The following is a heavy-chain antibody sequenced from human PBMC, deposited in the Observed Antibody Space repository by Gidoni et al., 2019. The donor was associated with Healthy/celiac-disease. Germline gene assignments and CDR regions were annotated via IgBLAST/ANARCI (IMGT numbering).Heavy chain of an antibody. CDR1: GFTFSSYA. V-gene: IGHV3-30-3*01. J-gene: IGHJ4*02. CDR3: ASSSSTSRYPFDY. D-gene: IGHD2-2*01. CDR2: ISYDGSNK. Sequence: QVQLVESGGGVVQPGRSLRLSCAASGFTFSSYAMHWVRQAPGKGLEWVAVISYDGSNKYYADSVKGRFTISRDNSKNTLYLQMNSLRAEDTAVYYCASSSSTSRYPFDYWGQGTLVTVSS.